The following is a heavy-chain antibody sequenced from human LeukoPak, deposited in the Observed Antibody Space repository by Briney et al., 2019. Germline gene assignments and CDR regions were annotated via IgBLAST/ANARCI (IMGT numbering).Heavy chain of an antibody. CDR1: GFTFSSYS. Sequence: PGGSLRLSCAASGFTFSSYSMNWVRQAPGQGLEWVSSISSSSSYIYYADSVKGRFTISRDNAKNSRYLQMNSLRAEDTAVYYCARGLVRDDVDTAMVTPWFWGQGTLVTVSS. V-gene: IGHV3-21*01. J-gene: IGHJ4*02. CDR3: ARGLVRDDVDTAMVTPWF. CDR2: ISSSSSYI. D-gene: IGHD5-18*01.